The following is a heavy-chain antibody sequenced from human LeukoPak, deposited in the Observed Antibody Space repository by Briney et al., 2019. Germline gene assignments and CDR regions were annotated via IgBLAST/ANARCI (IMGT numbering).Heavy chain of an antibody. Sequence: ASVKVSYKASGYTVTGYYMHSVRQAPGQGLEWMGWINPHSGGTNYAQKFQGRVTMTRDTSISTAYMELSRLRSDDTAVYYCATSIRGYCSGGSCYDYYYYYYMDVWGKGTTVTVSS. J-gene: IGHJ6*03. CDR1: GYTVTGYY. D-gene: IGHD2-15*01. V-gene: IGHV1-2*02. CDR2: INPHSGGT. CDR3: ATSIRGYCSGGSCYDYYYYYYMDV.